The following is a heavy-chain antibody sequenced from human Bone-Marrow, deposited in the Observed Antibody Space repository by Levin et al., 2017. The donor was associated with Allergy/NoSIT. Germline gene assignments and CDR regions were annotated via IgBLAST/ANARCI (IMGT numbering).Heavy chain of an antibody. J-gene: IGHJ6*03. CDR1: GASVNSGSNY. CDR3: ARDLDYYYYMDV. V-gene: IGHV4-61*01. Sequence: GSLRLSCTVSGASVNSGSNYWSWIRQSPGKGLEWIGCIDYSGTTNYNPSLKSRVTISSDTSTNQFSLTVSSVTAADAAVYYCARDLDYYYYMDVWGKGTTVTVSS. CDR2: IDYSGTT.